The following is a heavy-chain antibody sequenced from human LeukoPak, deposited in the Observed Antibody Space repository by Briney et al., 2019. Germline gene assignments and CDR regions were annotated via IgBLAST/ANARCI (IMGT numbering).Heavy chain of an antibody. V-gene: IGHV4-4*02. CDR2: IYHSGST. D-gene: IGHD3-22*01. J-gene: IGHJ3*02. Sequence: SETLSLTCAVSGGSISSSNWWSWIRQPPGKGLEWIGEIYHSGSTYYNPSLKSRVTISVDTSKNQFSLKLSSVTAADTAVYYCARETMTGAFDIWGQGTMVTVSS. CDR3: ARETMTGAFDI. CDR1: GGSISSSNW.